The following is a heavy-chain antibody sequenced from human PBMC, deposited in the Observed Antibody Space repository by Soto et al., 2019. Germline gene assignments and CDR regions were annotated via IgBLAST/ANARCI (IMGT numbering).Heavy chain of an antibody. D-gene: IGHD7-27*01. Sequence: EVQLVESGGGLVQPGGSLRLSCAASGFTFNKYWMTWVRQAPGKGLEWVANIQQVGSEKYYVDSVKGRFTISRDNADNSRYLRMNGLRAEDTAVYYCALGRTGLDVWGQGTTVTVSS. CDR2: IQQVGSEK. V-gene: IGHV3-7*01. CDR1: GFTFNKYW. J-gene: IGHJ6*02. CDR3: ALGRTGLDV.